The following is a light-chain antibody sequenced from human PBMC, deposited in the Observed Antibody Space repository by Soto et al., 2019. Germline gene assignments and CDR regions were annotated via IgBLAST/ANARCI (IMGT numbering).Light chain of an antibody. Sequence: EIVMTQSPATLSVSPGERATLSCRASQSISDTLAWYQQKPGQAPRLLIYDASNRSAGIPARFSGSGSGTDFTLTISSLEPEDFAVYYCLQRSDWPWTFGQGTKVDIK. V-gene: IGKV3-11*01. J-gene: IGKJ1*01. CDR1: QSISDT. CDR3: LQRSDWPWT. CDR2: DAS.